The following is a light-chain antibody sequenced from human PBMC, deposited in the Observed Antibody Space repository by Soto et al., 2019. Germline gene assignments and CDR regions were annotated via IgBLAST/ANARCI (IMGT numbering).Light chain of an antibody. CDR1: QSLLQSNGYNY. Sequence: DIVMTQSPLSLPVTPGEPASISCRSSQSLLQSNGYNYLDWYRQKPGQSPQLLIYLGSHRAAGVPDRCSGSGSCTNFTLKISIVEAEDVGVYYCMQTLQTPFTFGPGTKVDIK. V-gene: IGKV2-28*01. J-gene: IGKJ3*01. CDR2: LGS. CDR3: MQTLQTPFT.